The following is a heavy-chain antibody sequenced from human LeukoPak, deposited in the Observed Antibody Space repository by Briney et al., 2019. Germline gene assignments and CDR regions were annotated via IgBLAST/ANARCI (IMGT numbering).Heavy chain of an antibody. V-gene: IGHV3-30*18. CDR1: GFTFSSYG. Sequence: GGSLRLSCAASGFTFSSYGMHWVRQAPGKGLEWVAVISYDGSNKYYADSVKGRFTISRDNSKYTLYLQMNSLRAEDTAVYYCAKGGNDFWSGYYHTYFDYWGQGTLVTVSS. CDR3: AKGGNDFWSGYYHTYFDY. J-gene: IGHJ4*02. D-gene: IGHD3-3*01. CDR2: ISYDGSNK.